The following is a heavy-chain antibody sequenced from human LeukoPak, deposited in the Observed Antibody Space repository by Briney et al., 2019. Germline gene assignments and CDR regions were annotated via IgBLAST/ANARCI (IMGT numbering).Heavy chain of an antibody. V-gene: IGHV4-34*01. CDR1: GGSFSGYY. CDR2: INHSGST. J-gene: IGHJ4*02. Sequence: PSETLSLTCAVYGGSFSGYYWSWIRQPPGKGLEWIGEINHSGSTNYNPSLKSRVTISVDTSKNQFSLKLSSVTAADTAVYYCARTPAMCSSSWLTATDYWGQGTLVTVSS. D-gene: IGHD6-13*01. CDR3: ARTPAMCSSSWLTATDY.